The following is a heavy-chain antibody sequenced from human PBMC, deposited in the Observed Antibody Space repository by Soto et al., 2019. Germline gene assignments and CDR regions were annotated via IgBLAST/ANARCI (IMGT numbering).Heavy chain of an antibody. CDR2: ISGSGGST. V-gene: IGHV3-23*01. D-gene: IGHD3-22*01. Sequence: GGSLRLSCAASGFTFSSYAMSWVRQAPGKGLEWVSAISGSGGSTYYADSVKGRFTISRDNSKNTLYLQMNSLRAEDTAVYYCAKERWDYYDRSGPLGYWGQGTLVTVSS. CDR1: GFTFSSYA. CDR3: AKERWDYYDRSGPLGY. J-gene: IGHJ4*02.